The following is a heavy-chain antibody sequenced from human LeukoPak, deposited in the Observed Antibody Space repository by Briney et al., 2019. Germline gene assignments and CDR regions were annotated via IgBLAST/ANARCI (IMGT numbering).Heavy chain of an antibody. CDR2: IYHSGST. CDR1: GGSISSNHW. J-gene: IGHJ4*02. D-gene: IGHD1-26*01. CDR3: ARDSGATDC. V-gene: IGHV4-4*02. Sequence: PSETLSLTFVVSGGSISSNHWWSWVRQPPGKGLEWIGEIYHSGSTNYNPSLKSRVAISVDKSKNQFSLNLSSVTAADTAVYYCARDSGATDCWGQGTLVTVSS.